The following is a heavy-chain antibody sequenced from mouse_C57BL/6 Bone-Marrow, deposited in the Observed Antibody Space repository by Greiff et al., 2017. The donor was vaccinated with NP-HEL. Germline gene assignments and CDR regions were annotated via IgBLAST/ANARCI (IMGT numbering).Heavy chain of an antibody. CDR2: ISDGGSYT. CDR1: GFTFSSYA. Sequence: DVQLVESGGGLVKPGGSLKLSCAASGFTFSSYAMSWVRQTPEKRLEWVATISDGGSYTYYPDNVKGRFTISRDNAKNNLYLQMSHLKSEDTAMYYCARDKGTTVGYFDYWGQGTTLTVSS. D-gene: IGHD1-1*01. J-gene: IGHJ2*01. CDR3: ARDKGTTVGYFDY. V-gene: IGHV5-4*01.